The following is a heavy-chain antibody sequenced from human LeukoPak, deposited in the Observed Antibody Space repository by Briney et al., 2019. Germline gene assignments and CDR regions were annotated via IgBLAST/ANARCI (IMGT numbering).Heavy chain of an antibody. CDR2: INPNSGGT. CDR3: ARDESSTSWKVRFDP. J-gene: IGHJ5*02. D-gene: IGHD2-2*01. V-gene: IGHV1-2*02. Sequence: GASVKVSCKASGYTFTGYYMHWVRQAPGQGLEWMGWINPNSGGTNYAQKFQGRVTMTRDTSISTAYMELSRLRSDDTAVYYCARDESSTSWKVRFDPWGQGTLVTVSS. CDR1: GYTFTGYY.